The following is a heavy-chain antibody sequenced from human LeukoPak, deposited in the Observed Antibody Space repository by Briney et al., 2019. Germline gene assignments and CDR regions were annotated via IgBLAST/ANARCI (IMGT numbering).Heavy chain of an antibody. D-gene: IGHD3-10*01. V-gene: IGHV3-30-3*01. CDR1: GFTFSSYA. CDR3: ARANGSGSYYRENWFDP. Sequence: GGSLRLSCAASGFTFSSYAMHWVRQAPGKGLEWVAVISYDGSNKYYADTVKGRFTISRDNSKNTLYLQMNSLRAEDTAVSYCARANGSGSYYRENWFDPWGQGTLVTVSS. CDR2: ISYDGSNK. J-gene: IGHJ5*02.